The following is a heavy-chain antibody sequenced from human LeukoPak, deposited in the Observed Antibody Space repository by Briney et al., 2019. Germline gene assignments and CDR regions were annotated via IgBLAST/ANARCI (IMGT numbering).Heavy chain of an antibody. CDR3: AKESGDYDSSGYGAFDI. J-gene: IGHJ3*02. CDR2: ISYDGSNK. Sequence: PGGYLRLSCAASGFTFSSYGMLWVRQAPGKGLEGVTVISYDGSNKYYADSVKGRFTISRDNSKNTLYLQMNSLRAEDTAVYYCAKESGDYDSSGYGAFDIWGQGTMVTVSS. V-gene: IGHV3-30*18. CDR1: GFTFSSYG. D-gene: IGHD3-22*01.